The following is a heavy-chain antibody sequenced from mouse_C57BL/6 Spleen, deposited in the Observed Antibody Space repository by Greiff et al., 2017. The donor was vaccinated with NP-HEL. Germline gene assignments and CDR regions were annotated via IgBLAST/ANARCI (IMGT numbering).Heavy chain of an antibody. CDR2: IDPSDSYT. V-gene: IGHV1-69*01. CDR3: ARSGLPLYAMDD. Sequence: QVQLQQPGAELVMPGASVKLSCKASGYTFTSYWMHWVKQRPGQGLEWIGEIDPSDSYTNYNQKFKGKSTLTVDKSSSTAYMQLSSLTSEDSAVYYCARSGLPLYAMDDWGQGTSVTVSS. D-gene: IGHD2-4*01. CDR1: GYTFTSYW. J-gene: IGHJ4*01.